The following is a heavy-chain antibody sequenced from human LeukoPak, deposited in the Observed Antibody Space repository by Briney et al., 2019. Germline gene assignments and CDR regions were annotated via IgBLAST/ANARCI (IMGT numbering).Heavy chain of an antibody. J-gene: IGHJ5*02. V-gene: IGHV4-39*07. CDR1: GGSIRSGSYF. Sequence: KASETLSLTCTVSGGSIRSGSYFWGWIRQPPGKGLEWVGSIYYDGRTSYNPSLRSRVTISVDTSKNQFSLRLNSVTAADTAVYYCAYPSPGFDPWGQGTLVTVSS. D-gene: IGHD2-2*02. CDR2: IYYDGRT. CDR3: AYPSPGFDP.